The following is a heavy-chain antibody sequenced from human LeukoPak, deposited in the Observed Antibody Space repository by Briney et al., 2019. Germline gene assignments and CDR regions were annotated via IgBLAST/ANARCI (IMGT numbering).Heavy chain of an antibody. V-gene: IGHV3-23*01. Sequence: GGSLRLSCAASGVTFSSYAMSWIRQAPGKGLEWVSAFSGSGGSTYYADSVKGRFSISRDNSKNTLYLQMNSLRAEDTAVYYCAKDSSSYYYRSGSYYNGYDYWGQGTLVTVSS. CDR2: FSGSGGST. J-gene: IGHJ4*02. D-gene: IGHD3-10*01. CDR3: AKDSSSYYYRSGSYYNGYDY. CDR1: GVTFSSYA.